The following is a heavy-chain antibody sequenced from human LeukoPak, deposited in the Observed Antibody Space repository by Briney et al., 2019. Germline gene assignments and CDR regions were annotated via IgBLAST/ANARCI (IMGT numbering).Heavy chain of an antibody. CDR2: ISSSGSTI. Sequence: PGGSLRLSCAASGFTFSSYEMNWVRQAPGKGLEWVSYISSSGSTIYYADSVKGRFTISRDNAKNSLYLQMNSLRADDTAVHYXXXXXXXXXXXXXXXXXYFDYXXQGTLVTVSS. V-gene: IGHV3-48*03. CDR1: GFTFSSYE. CDR3: XXXXXXXXXXXXXXXXYFDY. J-gene: IGHJ4*02.